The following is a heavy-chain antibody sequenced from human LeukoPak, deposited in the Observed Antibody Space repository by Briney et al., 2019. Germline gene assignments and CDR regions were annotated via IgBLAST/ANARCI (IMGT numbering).Heavy chain of an antibody. Sequence: SETLSLTCSVSGGYISSHYWSWIRQAPGKGLEWIGYIYTSGRTNYNPSLKSRVTISVDTSKNQFSLRLSSVTAADTAVYYCARGGNSFGYWGQGTLVTVSS. CDR2: IYTSGRT. J-gene: IGHJ4*02. CDR3: ARGGNSFGY. D-gene: IGHD3-16*01. V-gene: IGHV4-4*09. CDR1: GGYISSHY.